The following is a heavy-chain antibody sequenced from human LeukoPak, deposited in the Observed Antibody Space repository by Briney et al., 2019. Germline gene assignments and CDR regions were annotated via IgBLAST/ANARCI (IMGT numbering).Heavy chain of an antibody. D-gene: IGHD2-2*01. CDR1: GFTFSSSA. J-gene: IGHJ4*02. Sequence: GGSLSLSCAASGFTFSSSAMSWVRQAPGKGLEWVSTVSGSGGNTYYADSMKGRFTIPRDNSKNTLYLQMNSLRAEDTAVYYCAKGSNLGYCSRTSCQSLDYWGQGTLVTVSS. V-gene: IGHV3-23*01. CDR2: VSGSGGNT. CDR3: AKGSNLGYCSRTSCQSLDY.